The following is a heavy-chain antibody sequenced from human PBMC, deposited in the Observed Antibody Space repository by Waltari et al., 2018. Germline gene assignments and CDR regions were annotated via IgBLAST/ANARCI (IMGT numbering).Heavy chain of an antibody. Sequence: EVQLLESGGGLVQPGGSLRLSCAASGFTFSSQPMTWVRQAPGKGLEGVSAISDTGSTTGYSESVKGRFIISRDNSKNTLYLQMNSLRAEDTAVYFCVNRFWLETWGQGTMVTVSS. CDR3: VNRFWLET. V-gene: IGHV3-23*01. CDR2: ISDTGSTT. D-gene: IGHD3-3*01. CDR1: GFTFSSQP. J-gene: IGHJ3*01.